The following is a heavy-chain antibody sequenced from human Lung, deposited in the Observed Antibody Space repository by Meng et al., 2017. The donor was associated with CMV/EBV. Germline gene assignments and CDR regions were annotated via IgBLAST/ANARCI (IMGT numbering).Heavy chain of an antibody. D-gene: IGHD3-3*01. Sequence: GESXKFSXAASGFTSSRYSMNWGRQAPGKGLEWVSSISSSSSYIYYADSVKGRFTISRDNATNSLYLQMNSLRAEDTAVYYCARDGSFWSGYYAPVAFDIWGQGTXVTVSS. J-gene: IGHJ3*02. CDR1: GFTSSRYS. CDR2: ISSSSSYI. CDR3: ARDGSFWSGYYAPVAFDI. V-gene: IGHV3-21*01.